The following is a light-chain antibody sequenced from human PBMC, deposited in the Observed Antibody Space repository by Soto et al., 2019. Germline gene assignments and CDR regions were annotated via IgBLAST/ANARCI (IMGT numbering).Light chain of an antibody. CDR1: QTVAGSY. Sequence: EIVLTQSPDTLSLSPGERATLSCRASQTVAGSYLAWYQQKPGQAPRLLIYGASNRATGIPDRFSGSGSGTDFTLIIGRLEPEDFAVYYCQQHGSASWTFGQGTKVDIK. J-gene: IGKJ1*01. CDR2: GAS. V-gene: IGKV3-20*01. CDR3: QQHGSASWT.